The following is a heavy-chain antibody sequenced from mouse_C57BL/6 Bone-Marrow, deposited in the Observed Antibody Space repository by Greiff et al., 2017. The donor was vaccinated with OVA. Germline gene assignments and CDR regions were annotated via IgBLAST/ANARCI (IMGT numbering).Heavy chain of an antibody. CDR3: ARFYYCDY. Sequence: QVQLQQSGPELVKPGASVKISCKASGYAFSSSWMNWVKQRPEKGLEWIGRIYPGDGDTNYNGKFKGKATLTADKSSSTAYMQLSSLTSEDSAVYFCARFYYCDYWGQGTTLTVSS. CDR1: GYAFSSSW. CDR2: IYPGDGDT. J-gene: IGHJ2*01. D-gene: IGHD2-3*01. V-gene: IGHV1-82*01.